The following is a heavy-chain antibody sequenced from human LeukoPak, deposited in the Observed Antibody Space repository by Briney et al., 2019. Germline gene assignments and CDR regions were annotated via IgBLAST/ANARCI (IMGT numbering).Heavy chain of an antibody. CDR3: ARVNPLGCSSPSCYNAFDI. D-gene: IGHD2-2*02. CDR2: INPNSGGT. J-gene: IGHJ3*02. V-gene: IGHV1-2*02. Sequence: GASVKVSCKASGYTFTGYYMHWVRQAPGHGLEWMGWINPNSGGTNYAQKFKGRVTMTRDTSISKAYMELSWLRSDDTAVYYCARVNPLGCSSPSCYNAFDIWGQGTMVTVSS. CDR1: GYTFTGYY.